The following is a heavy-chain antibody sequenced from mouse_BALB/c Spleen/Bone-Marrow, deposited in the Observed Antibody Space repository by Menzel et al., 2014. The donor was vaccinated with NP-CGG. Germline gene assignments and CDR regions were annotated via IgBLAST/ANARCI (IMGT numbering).Heavy chain of an antibody. CDR3: VRGNYGNYVDYFDF. CDR2: INGNGGST. Sequence: EVKLQESGGGLVQPGGSLKLPCAASGFTFSNYGMSWVRQTPDKRLELVATINGNGGSTYYPDSVKGRFTISRDTAKNTLYLQMSSLRSEETAMYYCVRGNYGNYVDYFDFWGQGTTLTVSS. CDR1: GFTFSNYG. J-gene: IGHJ2*01. D-gene: IGHD2-1*01. V-gene: IGHV5-6-3*01.